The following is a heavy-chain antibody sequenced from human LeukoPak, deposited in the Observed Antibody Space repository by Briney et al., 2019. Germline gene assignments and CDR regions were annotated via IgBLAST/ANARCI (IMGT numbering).Heavy chain of an antibody. CDR1: GGSINSGGYY. CDR3: ARDRAHYARLDP. CDR2: IYYSGST. D-gene: IGHD3-16*01. Sequence: PSQTLSLTCTVSGGSINSGGYYWSWIRQHPGKGLEWIGYIYYSGSTYYNPSLKSRVTISVDTSKNQFSLKLSSVTAADTAVYYCARDRAHYARLDPWGQGTLVTVSS. J-gene: IGHJ5*02. V-gene: IGHV4-31*03.